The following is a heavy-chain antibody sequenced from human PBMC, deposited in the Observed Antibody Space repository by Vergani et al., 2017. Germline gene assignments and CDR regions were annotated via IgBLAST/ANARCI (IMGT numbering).Heavy chain of an antibody. CDR3: AREGQPTMTTVVTWVDS. V-gene: IGHV3-21*01. J-gene: IGHJ4*02. Sequence: EVQLVESGGGLVKPGGSLRLSCAASGFIFSTYSMNWVRQAPGKGLEWVSSISSSGTYIYYADSVKGRFTISRDNAKNSLYLQVNSLRAEDTAVYYCAREGQPTMTTVVTWVDSWGQGTLVTVSS. CDR1: GFIFSTYS. D-gene: IGHD4-23*01. CDR2: ISSSGTYI.